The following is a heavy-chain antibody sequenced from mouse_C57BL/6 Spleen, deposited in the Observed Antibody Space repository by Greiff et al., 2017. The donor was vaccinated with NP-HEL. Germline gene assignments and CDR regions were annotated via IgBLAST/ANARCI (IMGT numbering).Heavy chain of an antibody. CDR2: ISGGGGNT. CDR1: GFTFSSYT. Sequence: EVQVVESGGGSVKPGGSLKLSCAASGFTFSSYTMSWVRQTPEKRLEWVATISGGGGNTYYPDSVKGRFTISRDNAKNTLYLQMSSLRSEDTALYYCARDRFTTVVATDYFDYWGQGTTLTVSS. D-gene: IGHD1-1*01. J-gene: IGHJ2*01. CDR3: ARDRFTTVVATDYFDY. V-gene: IGHV5-9*01.